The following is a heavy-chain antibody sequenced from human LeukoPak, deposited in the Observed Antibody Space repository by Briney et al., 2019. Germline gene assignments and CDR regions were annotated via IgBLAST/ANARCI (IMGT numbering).Heavy chain of an antibody. D-gene: IGHD3-10*01. V-gene: IGHV4-34*01. CDR3: ARLWFGEL. CDR1: GGPLSGYS. J-gene: IGHJ4*02. Sequence: SETLSLTCAVYGGPLSGYSWSWLRQPPGKGLEWIGEINHRGSTNYNPSLKSRVTISVDTSKNQFSLRLSSVTAADTAVYYCARLWFGELWGQGTLVTVSS. CDR2: INHRGST.